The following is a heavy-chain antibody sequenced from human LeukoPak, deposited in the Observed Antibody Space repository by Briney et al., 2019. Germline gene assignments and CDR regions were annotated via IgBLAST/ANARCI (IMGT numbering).Heavy chain of an antibody. J-gene: IGHJ5*02. CDR1: GYSFTSYW. V-gene: IGHV5-51*01. CDR2: IYPGDSDT. D-gene: IGHD6-6*01. Sequence: GESLQISCKGSGYSFTSYWIGWVRPMPGKGLEWMGIIYPGDSDTRYSPSFQGQVTISADKSISTAYLQWSSLKASDTAMYYCARQTKYSKARTLDPWGQGTLVTVSS. CDR3: ARQTKYSKARTLDP.